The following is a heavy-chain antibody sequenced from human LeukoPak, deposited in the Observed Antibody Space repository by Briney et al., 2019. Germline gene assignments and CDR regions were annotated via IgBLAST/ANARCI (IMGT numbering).Heavy chain of an antibody. V-gene: IGHV3-30*18. CDR2: ISYDGSNK. CDR3: AKDGTMCYDILTRPKGGYNWFDP. J-gene: IGHJ5*02. D-gene: IGHD3-9*01. CDR1: GFTFSSYG. Sequence: GGSLRLSCAASGFTFSSYGMHWVGQAPGKGLEWVAVISYDGSNKYYADSVKGRFTISRDDSKNTLYLQMNSLRAEDTAVYYCAKDGTMCYDILTRPKGGYNWFDPWGQGTLVTVSS.